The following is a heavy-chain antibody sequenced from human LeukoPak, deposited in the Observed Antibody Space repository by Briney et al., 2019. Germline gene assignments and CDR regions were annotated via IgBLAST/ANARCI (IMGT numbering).Heavy chain of an antibody. CDR1: GFTFSDYY. V-gene: IGHV3-11*06. CDR3: ARDALWFGETTYYYGMDV. CDR2: ISSNSSYT. Sequence: PGGSLRLSCAASGFTFSDYYMSWIRQAPGKGLEWVSYISSNSSYTNYADSVKGRFTISRDNAKNSLYLQMNSLRAEDTAVYYCARDALWFGETTYYYGMDVWGKGTTVTVSS. J-gene: IGHJ6*04. D-gene: IGHD3-10*01.